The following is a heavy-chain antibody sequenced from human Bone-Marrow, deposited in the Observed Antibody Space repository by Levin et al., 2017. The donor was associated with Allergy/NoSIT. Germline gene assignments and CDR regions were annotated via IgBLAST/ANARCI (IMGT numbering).Heavy chain of an antibody. CDR2: VRSKGYGGSI. CDR1: GFTFGDYA. V-gene: IGHV3-49*03. Sequence: GGSLRLSCSGSGFTFGDYAISWFRQAPGKGLEWVGFVRSKGYGGSIEYAASVKGRFTISRDDSRSIAYLQMNSLKLGDTGVYYFTRAGYGDYVGSEYWGQGTLVTVSS. D-gene: IGHD4-17*01. CDR3: TRAGYGDYVGSEY. J-gene: IGHJ4*02.